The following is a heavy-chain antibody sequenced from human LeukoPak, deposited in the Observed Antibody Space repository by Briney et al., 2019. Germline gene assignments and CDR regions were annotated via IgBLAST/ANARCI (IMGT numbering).Heavy chain of an antibody. CDR1: GSTINTFG. J-gene: IGHJ4*02. CDR3: ARVRAATPTGRAGKGPFDY. Sequence: PGGSLRLSCIVSGSTINTFGFHWFRQAPGKGLEWVAVISYDGSNKYYADSVKGRFTISRDNSKNTLYLQMNSLRAEDTAVYYCARVRAATPTGRAGKGPFDYWGQGTLVTVSS. D-gene: IGHD1-1*01. CDR2: ISYDGSNK. V-gene: IGHV3-30*19.